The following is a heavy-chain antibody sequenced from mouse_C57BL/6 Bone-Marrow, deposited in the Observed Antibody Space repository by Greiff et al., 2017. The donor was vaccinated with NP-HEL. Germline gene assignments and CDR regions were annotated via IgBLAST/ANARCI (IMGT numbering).Heavy chain of an antibody. Sequence: QVQLKESGAELARPGASVKLSCKASGYTFTSYGISWVKQRTGQGLEWIGEIYPRSGNTYYNEKFKGKATLTADKSSSTAYMELRSLTSEDSAVYFCARMDSSGNVIAYWGQGTLVTVSA. V-gene: IGHV1-81*01. CDR3: ARMDSSGNVIAY. D-gene: IGHD3-2*02. J-gene: IGHJ3*01. CDR2: IYPRSGNT. CDR1: GYTFTSYG.